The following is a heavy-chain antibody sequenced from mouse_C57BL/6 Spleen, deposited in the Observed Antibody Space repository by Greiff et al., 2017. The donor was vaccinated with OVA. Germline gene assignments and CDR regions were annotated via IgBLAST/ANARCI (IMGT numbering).Heavy chain of an antibody. Sequence: EVKLQQSGAELVRPGASVKLSCTASGFNIKDDYMHWVKQRPEQGLEWIGWIDPENGDTEYASKFQGKATITADTSSNTAYLQLSSLTSEDTAVYYCTEEITTVVATRGAMDYWGQGTSVTVSS. D-gene: IGHD1-1*01. V-gene: IGHV14-4*01. J-gene: IGHJ4*01. CDR1: GFNIKDDY. CDR2: IDPENGDT. CDR3: TEEITTVVATRGAMDY.